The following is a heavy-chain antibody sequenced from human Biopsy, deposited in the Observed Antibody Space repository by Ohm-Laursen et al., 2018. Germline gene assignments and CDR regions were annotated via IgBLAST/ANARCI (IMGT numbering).Heavy chain of an antibody. J-gene: IGHJ6*02. D-gene: IGHD2/OR15-2a*01. CDR2: IYYSGST. CDR3: ARATNSTGWPYYYFYGMDV. Sequence: TLSLTCTVSGGSISSDYWSWIWQTPGKGLEWIGYIYYSGSTNYNPSPKSRVTISVDTSKNQFSLRLNSVTAADTAVYYCARATNSTGWPYYYFYGMDVWGQGTTVTVSS. CDR1: GGSISSDY. V-gene: IGHV4-59*01.